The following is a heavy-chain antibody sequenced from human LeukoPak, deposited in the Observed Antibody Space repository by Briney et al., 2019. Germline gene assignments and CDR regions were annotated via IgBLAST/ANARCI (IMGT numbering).Heavy chain of an antibody. D-gene: IGHD3-22*01. Sequence: ASVKVSCKASGYTFTSYGISWVRQAPGQGLEWMGWISAYNGNTNYAQKLQGRVTMTTDTSTSTAYMELRSLRSDDTAVYYCATGILRYYDSSGYFDYWGQGTLVTVSS. J-gene: IGHJ4*02. CDR2: ISAYNGNT. CDR1: GYTFTSYG. CDR3: ATGILRYYDSSGYFDY. V-gene: IGHV1-18*01.